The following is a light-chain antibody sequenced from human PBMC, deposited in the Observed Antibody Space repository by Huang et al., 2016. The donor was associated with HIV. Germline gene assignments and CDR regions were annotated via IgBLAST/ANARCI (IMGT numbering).Light chain of an antibody. V-gene: IGKV3-20*01. Sequence: EIVLTQSPGPLSLSPGERAPLPCTANQGVSSHDLAWYQQKPGQAPRLLIYAASTRATGIPDRCSGSGSGTDFTLTISRLEPEDFAVYYCQQYGSAPKYTFGQGTKLEIK. CDR2: AAS. J-gene: IGKJ2*01. CDR3: QQYGSAPKYT. CDR1: QGVSSHD.